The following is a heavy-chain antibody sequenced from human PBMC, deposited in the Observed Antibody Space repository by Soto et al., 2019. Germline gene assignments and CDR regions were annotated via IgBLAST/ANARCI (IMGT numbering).Heavy chain of an antibody. D-gene: IGHD6-19*01. V-gene: IGHV3-23*01. J-gene: IGHJ6*02. CDR3: AKDRGRGSGWSNYYGMDV. CDR1: GFTFISYA. CDR2: ISGSGGST. Sequence: GGSLRLSCAASGFTFISYAMSWVRQAPGKGLEWVSAISGSGGSTYYADSVKGRFTISRDNSKNTLYLQMNSLRAEDTAVYYCAKDRGRGSGWSNYYGMDVWGLGTTVTVSS.